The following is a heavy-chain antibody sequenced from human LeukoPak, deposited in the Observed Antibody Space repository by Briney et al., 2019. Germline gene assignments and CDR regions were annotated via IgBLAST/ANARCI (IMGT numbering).Heavy chain of an antibody. V-gene: IGHV1-46*01. CDR1: GYTFTSYY. Sequence: ASVKVSCKASGYTFTSYYMHWVRQAPGQGLEWMGIINPSGGSTSYAQKFQGRVTMTRDTSISTAYMEQSRLRSDDTAVYYCARSKETGYYYYYGMDVWGQGTTVTVSS. D-gene: IGHD3-9*01. CDR2: INPSGGST. J-gene: IGHJ6*02. CDR3: ARSKETGYYYYYGMDV.